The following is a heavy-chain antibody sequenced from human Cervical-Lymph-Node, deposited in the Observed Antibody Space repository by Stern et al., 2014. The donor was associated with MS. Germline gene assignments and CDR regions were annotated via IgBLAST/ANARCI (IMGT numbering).Heavy chain of an antibody. CDR2: IGYDGNKK. CDR1: GFTLSNYG. V-gene: IGHV3-33*01. CDR3: ARGNWNYEGMGY. D-gene: IGHD1-7*01. J-gene: IGHJ4*02. Sequence: MQLVESGGGVVQPGRSLRLSCAASGFTLSNYGMHWVRQAPGNGLEWLAVIGYDGNKKYYADSVKGRFTISRDNSKNTLFLQMSSLTAEDTALYYCARGNWNYEGMGYWGQGTLVTVSS.